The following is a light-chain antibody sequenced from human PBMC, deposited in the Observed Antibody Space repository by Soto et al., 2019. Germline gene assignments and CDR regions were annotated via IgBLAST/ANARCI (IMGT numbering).Light chain of an antibody. J-gene: IGKJ1*01. CDR3: QQYNSYSLT. Sequence: DIQITQSPSSLSASVGDRGTITWRASQSISSYLNWYQQKPGKAPKLLIYAASSLESGVPSRFSGSGSGTEFTLTISSLQPDDFATYYCQQYNSYSLTFGQGTKVDIK. CDR1: QSISSY. V-gene: IGKV1-5*01. CDR2: AAS.